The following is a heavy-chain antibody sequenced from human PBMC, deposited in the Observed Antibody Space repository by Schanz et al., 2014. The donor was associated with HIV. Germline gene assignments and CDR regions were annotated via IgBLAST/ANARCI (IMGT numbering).Heavy chain of an antibody. CDR2: INPNSGGT. V-gene: IGHV1-2*02. J-gene: IGHJ3*02. Sequence: QVQLVQSGAEVKRPGASVKVSCKASGYFFTGQHMHWVRQAPGHGLEWMGWINPNSGGTKYAQKFQGRVTMTRDASSNTAYMELNKLRPDDTAVYYCARDRIVATMGMDAFDIWGQGTMVTVSS. D-gene: IGHD5-12*01. CDR3: ARDRIVATMGMDAFDI. CDR1: GYFFTGQH.